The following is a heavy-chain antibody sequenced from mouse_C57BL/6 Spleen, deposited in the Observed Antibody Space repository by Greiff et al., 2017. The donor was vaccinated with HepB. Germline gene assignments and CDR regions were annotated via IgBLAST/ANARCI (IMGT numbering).Heavy chain of an antibody. CDR1: GYSITSGYY. CDR3: ARGGSYDYDGWFAY. V-gene: IGHV3-6*01. D-gene: IGHD2-4*01. Sequence: EVQVVESGPGLVKPSQSLSLTCSVTGYSITSGYYWNWIRQFPGNKLEWMGYISYDGSNNYNPSLKNRISITRDTSKNQFFLKLNSVTTEDTATYYCARGGSYDYDGWFAYWGQGTLVTVSA. CDR2: ISYDGSN. J-gene: IGHJ3*01.